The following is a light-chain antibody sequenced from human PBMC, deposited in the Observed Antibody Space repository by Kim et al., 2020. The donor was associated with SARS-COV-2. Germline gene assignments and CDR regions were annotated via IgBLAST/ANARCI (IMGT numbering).Light chain of an antibody. Sequence: SASVGDRLTITGRASQDIISSLAWYQQKVGKSPKRLIYDASRLEGGVPSGFSGSGSGTDFTLTITGLQPEDFATYYCQHFNSYPLTFGGGTKVEI. CDR1: QDIISS. CDR3: QHFNSYPLT. V-gene: IGKV1-13*02. CDR2: DAS. J-gene: IGKJ4*01.